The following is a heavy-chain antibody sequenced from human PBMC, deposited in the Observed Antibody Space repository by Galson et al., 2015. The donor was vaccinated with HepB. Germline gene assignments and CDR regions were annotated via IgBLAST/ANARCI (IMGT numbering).Heavy chain of an antibody. J-gene: IGHJ4*02. CDR1: GGTFSSHT. V-gene: IGHV1-69*13. Sequence: SVKVSCKASGGTFSSHTISWVRQAPGQGLEWMGGIIPIFGSGNYAQKFQSRVTITADESKSTTYMELSSLRSEDTAVYYCARQYDTRGYYAYWGQGTLVTVSS. D-gene: IGHD3-22*01. CDR2: IIPIFGSG. CDR3: ARQYDTRGYYAY.